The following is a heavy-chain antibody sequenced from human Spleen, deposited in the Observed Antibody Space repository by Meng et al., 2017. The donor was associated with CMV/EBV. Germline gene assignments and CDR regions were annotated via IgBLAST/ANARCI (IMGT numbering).Heavy chain of an antibody. Sequence: GGSLRLSCAASGFTFSSYAMNWVRQAPGKGLEWVSYISSSSSNIYYADSVKGRFTISRDNAKNSLYLQMNSLRAEDTAVYYCARNYYDNSDDAFDIWGQGTMVTVSS. CDR3: ARNYYDNSDDAFDI. CDR2: ISSSSSNI. CDR1: GFTFSSYA. D-gene: IGHD3-22*01. V-gene: IGHV3-48*04. J-gene: IGHJ3*02.